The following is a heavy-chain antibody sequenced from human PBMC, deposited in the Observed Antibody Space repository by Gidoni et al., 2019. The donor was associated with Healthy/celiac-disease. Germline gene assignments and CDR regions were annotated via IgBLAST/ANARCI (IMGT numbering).Heavy chain of an antibody. V-gene: IGHV4-38-2*02. CDR3: ARDLPYFDY. CDR2: IYHSGST. CDR1: GYSSSSGYY. J-gene: IGHJ4*02. Sequence: HVQLQESGPGLVKPSETLSLPCAVSGYSSSSGYYWGWIRQPPGKGLEWIGSIYHSGSTYYNPSLKSRVTISVDTSKNQCSLKLSSVTAADTAVYYCARDLPYFDYWGQGTLVTVSS.